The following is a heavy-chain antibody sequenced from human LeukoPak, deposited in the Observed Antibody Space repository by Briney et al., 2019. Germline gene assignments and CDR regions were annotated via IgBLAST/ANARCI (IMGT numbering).Heavy chain of an antibody. CDR2: ISGSGGST. CDR3: AKDHIVGGTRLEY. J-gene: IGHJ4*02. D-gene: IGHD1-26*01. V-gene: IGHV3-23*01. CDR1: GFTFSSYA. Sequence: GGSLRLSCAASGFTFSSYAMSWVRQAPGKGLEWVSAISGSGGSTYYADSVKGRFTVSRDNSKNTLYLQMNSLRLDDTAVYYCAKDHIVGGTRLEYWGQGTLVTVSS.